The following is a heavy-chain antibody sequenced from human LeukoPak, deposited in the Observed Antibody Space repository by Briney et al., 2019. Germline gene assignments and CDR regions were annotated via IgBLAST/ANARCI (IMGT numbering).Heavy chain of an antibody. Sequence: PGRSLRLSCTASGFTFSNYGMHWVRQAPGKGLEWVAAISFDGSNNAYLDSVKGRFTISRDNSKNTLYLHMNSLKAEDTAVYYCAKSVGAQPGFDFWGQGTLVTVSS. CDR2: ISFDGSNN. J-gene: IGHJ4*02. D-gene: IGHD6-6*01. CDR3: AKSVGAQPGFDF. V-gene: IGHV3-30*18. CDR1: GFTFSNYG.